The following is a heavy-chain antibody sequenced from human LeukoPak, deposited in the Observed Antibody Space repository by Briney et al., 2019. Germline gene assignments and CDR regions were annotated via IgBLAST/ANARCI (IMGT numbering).Heavy chain of an antibody. D-gene: IGHD1-14*01. CDR1: GFTFSTYA. CDR2: LTGGGGGT. CDR3: AKDKGPVTGTFDY. J-gene: IGHJ4*02. V-gene: IGHV3-23*01. Sequence: GGSLRLSCAASGFTFSTYAMSWVRQAPGKGLEWVSGLTGGGGGTSYADSVKGRFTISRGNSKNTLYLQMNSLRAEDTAVYYCAKDKGPVTGTFDYWGQGTLVTVSS.